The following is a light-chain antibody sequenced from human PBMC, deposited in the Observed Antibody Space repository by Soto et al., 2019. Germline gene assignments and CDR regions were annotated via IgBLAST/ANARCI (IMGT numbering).Light chain of an antibody. CDR1: NSDLGAYDY. CDR2: EVF. J-gene: IGLJ1*01. CDR3: SSYTASRARV. Sequence: QSVLTQPASVSGSPGQSITISCTGTNSDLGAYDYVSWYQQHPGKAPRLLIYEVFNRPSGVSDRFSGSKSANTASLTISGLQADDEADYYCSSYTASRARVFGPGTKLTVL. V-gene: IGLV2-14*01.